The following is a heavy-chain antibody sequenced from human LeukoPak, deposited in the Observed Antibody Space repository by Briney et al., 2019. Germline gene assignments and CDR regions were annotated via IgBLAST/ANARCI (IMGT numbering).Heavy chain of an antibody. CDR3: VMDILR. D-gene: IGHD5-12*01. Sequence: GGSLRLSCAASGFTFSSYWMHWVRQAPGKGLVWVSRINTDGSSTDYADSVKGRFTISRDNAENTLYSQMNSLGAEDTAVYYCVMDILRWGQGTLVTVSS. V-gene: IGHV3-74*01. CDR2: INTDGSST. J-gene: IGHJ4*02. CDR1: GFTFSSYW.